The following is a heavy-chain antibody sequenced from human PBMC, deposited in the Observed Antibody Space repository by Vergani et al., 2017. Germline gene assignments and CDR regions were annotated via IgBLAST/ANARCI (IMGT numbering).Heavy chain of an antibody. CDR1: GFSFGDYA. V-gene: IGHV3-49*04. D-gene: IGHD3-9*01. CDR3: TTVRRYDILTGYYNRDY. J-gene: IGHJ4*02. CDR2: IRNKAYGGTT. Sequence: EVQLVESGGGLVPPGRSLRLSCAASGFSFGDYAMTWVRQAPGKGLEWVAFIRNKAYGGTTDYAAPVKGRFTISRDDSKNTLYLQMNSLKTEDTAVYYCTTVRRYDILTGYYNRDYWGQGTLVTVSS.